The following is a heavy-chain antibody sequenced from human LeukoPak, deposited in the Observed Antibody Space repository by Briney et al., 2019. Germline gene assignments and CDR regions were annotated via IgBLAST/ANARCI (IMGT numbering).Heavy chain of an antibody. Sequence: GGSLRLSCAASGFSFSSYAMSWVRQAPGKGLEWISAISKNSDSTFYADYVKRRVTIPRDNSQNTLYVQMNSLRADDTAVYYCAKDQGYSSAWYSRDGFDMWGQRTMVTVSS. J-gene: IGHJ3*02. CDR2: ISKNSDST. CDR1: GFSFSSYA. CDR3: AKDQGYSSAWYSRDGFDM. D-gene: IGHD6-19*01. V-gene: IGHV3-23*01.